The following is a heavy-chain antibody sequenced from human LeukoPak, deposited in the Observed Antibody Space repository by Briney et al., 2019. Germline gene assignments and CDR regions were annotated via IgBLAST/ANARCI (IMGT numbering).Heavy chain of an antibody. D-gene: IGHD4-17*01. CDR2: ISYDGSNK. CDR1: GFTFSSYA. J-gene: IGHJ4*02. CDR3: ARESETTGYFDY. V-gene: IGHV3-30-3*01. Sequence: GGSLRLSCAASGFTFSSYAMHWVRQAPGKGLEGVAVISYDGSNKYYADSVKGRFTISRDNSKNTLYLQMNSLRAEDTAVYYCARESETTGYFDYWGQGTLVTVSS.